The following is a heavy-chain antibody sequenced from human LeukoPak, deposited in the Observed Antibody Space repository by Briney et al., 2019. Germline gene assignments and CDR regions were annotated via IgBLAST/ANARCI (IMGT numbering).Heavy chain of an antibody. CDR2: IYYSGST. CDR3: ATPYSSSWFGFDY. V-gene: IGHV4-39*01. CDR1: GGSISSSSYY. D-gene: IGHD6-13*01. Sequence: SETLSLTCTGSGGSISSSSYYWGWIRQPPGKGLEWIGRIYYSGSTYYNPALKSRVTISVDTFKNQFSLKLSSVTAADTAVYYCATPYSSSWFGFDYWGQGTLVTVSS. J-gene: IGHJ4*02.